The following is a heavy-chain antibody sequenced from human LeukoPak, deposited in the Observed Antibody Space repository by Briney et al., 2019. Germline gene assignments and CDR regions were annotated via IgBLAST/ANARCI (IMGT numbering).Heavy chain of an antibody. CDR1: GFTFSAFA. J-gene: IGHJ4*02. V-gene: IGHV3-23*01. D-gene: IGHD2-21*02. Sequence: PGGSLRLSCAASGFTFSAFAMHWVRQAPGKGLEWVSAVSGSGDRTYYAGSVRGRFTISRDNSKNMLYLQMSSLRADDTAVYYCAKEPDSVTYFDYWGQGTLVTVSS. CDR3: AKEPDSVTYFDY. CDR2: VSGSGDRT.